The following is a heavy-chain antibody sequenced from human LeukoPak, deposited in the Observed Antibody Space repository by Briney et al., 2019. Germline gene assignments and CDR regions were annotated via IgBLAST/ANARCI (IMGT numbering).Heavy chain of an antibody. CDR1: GASISNYY. V-gene: IGHV4-59*01. CDR2: IYYTGNT. CDR3: ASSHMLQYCSRTNCGREFDY. Sequence: KPSETLSLTCTVSGASISNYYWSWIRQPPGKGLEWIGYIYYTGNTNYNPSLKGRVTISLDMSKKQFSLRLRSVTSADTAMYYCASSHMLQYCSRTNCGREFDYWGQGTLVTVSS. D-gene: IGHD2-2*01. J-gene: IGHJ4*02.